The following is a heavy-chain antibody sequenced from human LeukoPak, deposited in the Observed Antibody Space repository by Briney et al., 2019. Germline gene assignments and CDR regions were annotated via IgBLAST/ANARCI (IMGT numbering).Heavy chain of an antibody. CDR3: AKDRMSNMAAAARYDY. Sequence: HPGGSLRLSCAASGFTFSNYAMSWVRQAPGKGLEWVSSISGSGGRTYYADSVKGRFTISRDNSKNTLYLQMNSLRAEDTAVYYCAKDRMSNMAAAARYDYWGQGTLVTVSS. D-gene: IGHD6-13*01. CDR1: GFTFSNYA. CDR2: ISGSGGRT. J-gene: IGHJ4*02. V-gene: IGHV3-23*01.